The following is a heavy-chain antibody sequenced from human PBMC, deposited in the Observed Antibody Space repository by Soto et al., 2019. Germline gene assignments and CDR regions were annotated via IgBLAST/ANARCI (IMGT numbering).Heavy chain of an antibody. D-gene: IGHD2-15*01. CDR1: SGSISSTNW. J-gene: IGHJ5*02. V-gene: IGHV4-4*02. CDR2: IYHSGST. Sequence: QVQLQESGPGLVKPSGTLSLTCAGSSGSISSTNWWSWVRQPPGKGLEWIGEIYHSGSTTSNPSLKSRLTIPVAESQNQFFSKLSSVSAAELGVYYCARSKDCSVGRCFHNGFDPWVQGPLVTVSS. CDR3: ARSKDCSVGRCFHNGFDP.